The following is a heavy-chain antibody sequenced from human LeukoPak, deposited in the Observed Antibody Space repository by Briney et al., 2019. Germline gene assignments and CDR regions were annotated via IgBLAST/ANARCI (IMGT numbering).Heavy chain of an antibody. D-gene: IGHD6-19*01. CDR2: ISGSGGST. CDR1: GFTFSSYA. Sequence: PGGSLRLSCAASGFTFSSYAMSWVRQAPGKGLEWVSAISGSGGSTYYADSVKGRFTISRDNSKNTLYLQMNSLRAEDTAVYYCAREPGIAVAGRSPYYFDYWGQGTLVTVSS. J-gene: IGHJ4*02. CDR3: AREPGIAVAGRSPYYFDY. V-gene: IGHV3-23*01.